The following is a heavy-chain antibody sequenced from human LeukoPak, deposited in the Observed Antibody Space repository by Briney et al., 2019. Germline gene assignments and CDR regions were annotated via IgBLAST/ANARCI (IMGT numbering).Heavy chain of an antibody. Sequence: SETLSLTCAVYGGSFSGYYWSWIRQPPGKGLEWIGEINHSGSTNYNPSLKSRVTISVDTSKNQFSLKLSSVTAADTAVYYCARGGGAMVWGVPLGYWGQGTLVTVSS. D-gene: IGHD3-10*01. J-gene: IGHJ4*02. CDR3: ARGGGAMVWGVPLGY. CDR1: GGSFSGYY. CDR2: INHSGST. V-gene: IGHV4-34*01.